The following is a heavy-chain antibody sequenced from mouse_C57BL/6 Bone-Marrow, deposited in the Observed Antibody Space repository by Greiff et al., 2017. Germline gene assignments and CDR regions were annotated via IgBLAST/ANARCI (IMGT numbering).Heavy chain of an antibody. J-gene: IGHJ3*01. CDR3: ARSLYYGSSFSPFAY. CDR1: GYTFTSYW. Sequence: QVQLKQPGAELVKPGASVKLSCKASGYTFTSYWMHWVKQRPGQGLEWIGMIHPNSGSTNYNEKFKSKDTLTVDKSSSTAYMQLSSLTSEDSAVYYCARSLYYGSSFSPFAYWGQGTLVTVSA. D-gene: IGHD1-1*01. V-gene: IGHV1-64*01. CDR2: IHPNSGST.